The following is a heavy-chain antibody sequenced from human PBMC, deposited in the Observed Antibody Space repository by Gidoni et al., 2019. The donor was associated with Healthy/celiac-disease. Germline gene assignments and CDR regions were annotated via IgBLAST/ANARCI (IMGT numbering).Heavy chain of an antibody. CDR3: ARARPAWGGFYDY. D-gene: IGHD3-16*01. J-gene: IGHJ4*02. Sequence: QVQLVQSGAEVKKPGSSVKVSCKASGDTFSSYAISWVRQAPGPGLEWMGGIIPIFDTANDEQKFQGRVTITADESTSTAYMELSSLRSEDTAVYYCARARPAWGGFYDYWGQGTLVTVSS. CDR1: GDTFSSYA. CDR2: IIPIFDTA. V-gene: IGHV1-69*01.